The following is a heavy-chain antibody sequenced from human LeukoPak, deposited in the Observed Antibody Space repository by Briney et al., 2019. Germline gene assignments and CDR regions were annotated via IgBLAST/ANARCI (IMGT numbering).Heavy chain of an antibody. J-gene: IGHJ4*02. V-gene: IGHV1-18*04. CDR2: INPNSGNT. CDR3: ARARMGGGFDY. D-gene: IGHD3-16*01. Sequence: ASVKVSCKASGYTFTGYYMHWVRQAPGQGLEWMGWINPNSGNTNYAQKLQGRVTMTTDTSTSTAYMELRSLRSDDTAVYYCARARMGGGFDYWGQGTLVTVSS. CDR1: GYTFTGYY.